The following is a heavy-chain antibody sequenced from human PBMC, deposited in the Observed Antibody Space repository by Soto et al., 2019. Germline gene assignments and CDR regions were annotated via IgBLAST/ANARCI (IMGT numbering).Heavy chain of an antibody. J-gene: IGHJ4*02. CDR2: IIPIFGTA. V-gene: IGHV1-69*06. CDR3: ARQEAYCGGDCYNPFDY. CDR1: GGTFSSYA. Sequence: ASVKVSCKASGGTFSSYAISWVRQAPGQGLEWMGGIIPIFGTANYAQKFQGRVTITADKSTSTAYMELSSLRSEDTAVYYCARQEAYCGGDCYNPFDYWGQGTLVTVSS. D-gene: IGHD2-21*02.